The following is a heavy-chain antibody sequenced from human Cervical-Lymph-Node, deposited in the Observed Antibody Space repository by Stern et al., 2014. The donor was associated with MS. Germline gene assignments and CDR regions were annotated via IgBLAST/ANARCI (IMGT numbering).Heavy chain of an antibody. D-gene: IGHD3-22*01. CDR2: ISWNSGSI. Sequence: EVQLVESGGGLVQPGRSLRLSCAASGFTFDDYAMHWVRQAPGKGLEWVSGISWNSGSIGYADSVKGRFTISRDNAKNSLYLQMNSLRAEDTALYYCAKDLADSSGFFDYWGQGTLVTVSS. CDR3: AKDLADSSGFFDY. V-gene: IGHV3-9*01. J-gene: IGHJ4*02. CDR1: GFTFDDYA.